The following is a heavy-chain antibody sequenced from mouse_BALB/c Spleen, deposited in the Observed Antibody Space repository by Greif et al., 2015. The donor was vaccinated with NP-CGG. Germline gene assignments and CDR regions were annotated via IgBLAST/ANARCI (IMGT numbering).Heavy chain of an antibody. Sequence: QVQLQQSGAELVRPGTSVKISCKASGYTFTNYWLGWVKQRPGHGLEWIGDIYPGGGYTNYNEKFKGKATLTADTPSSTAYMQLSSLTSEDSAVYFCARKAYYGNYDYFDYWGQGTTLTVSS. V-gene: IGHV1-63*02. D-gene: IGHD2-10*01. CDR1: GYTFTNYW. CDR2: IYPGGGYT. CDR3: ARKAYYGNYDYFDY. J-gene: IGHJ2*01.